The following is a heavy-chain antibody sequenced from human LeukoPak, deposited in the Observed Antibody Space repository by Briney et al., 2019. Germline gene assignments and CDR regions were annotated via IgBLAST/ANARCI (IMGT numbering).Heavy chain of an antibody. CDR3: ARLTSVGYCSGGSCYFWEDAKWFDP. CDR2: IKQDGSEK. D-gene: IGHD2-15*01. CDR1: GFTFSSYW. Sequence: GGSLRLSCAASGFTFSSYWMSWVRQAPGKGLEWVANIKQDGSEKYYVDSVKVRFTISRDNAKNSLYLQMNSLRAEDTAVYYCARLTSVGYCSGGSCYFWEDAKWFDPWGQGTLVTVSS. V-gene: IGHV3-7*05. J-gene: IGHJ5*02.